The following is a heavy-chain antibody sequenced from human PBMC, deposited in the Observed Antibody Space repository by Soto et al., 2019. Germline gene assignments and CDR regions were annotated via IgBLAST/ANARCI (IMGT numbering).Heavy chain of an antibody. J-gene: IGHJ4*02. CDR1: GFTCSGSA. CDR2: IRSKTYTYAT. D-gene: IGHD3-16*01. CDR3: TASGVDTFVDV. V-gene: IGHV3-73*01. Sequence: GGSLRLSCAACGFTCSGSAMHWVLQASGKGLERVGRIRSKTYTYATAYGASVKGRFTISRDDSKNRDYLQIRSLKTEDTAVYYCTASGVDTFVDVGGQGTLVTVSS.